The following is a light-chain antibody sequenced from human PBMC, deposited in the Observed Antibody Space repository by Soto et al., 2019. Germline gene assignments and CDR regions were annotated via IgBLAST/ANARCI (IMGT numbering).Light chain of an antibody. CDR3: QQYNGLPTWT. Sequence: DLQMTQSPSTLSASVGDRVTITCRASQNIYIWLAWYQKKPGKAPNLLIYKASTLQSGVPSRFSGNGSGTEFTLTLTSLQPDDSATYYCQQYNGLPTWTFGQGTKV. J-gene: IGKJ1*01. V-gene: IGKV1-5*03. CDR1: QNIYIW. CDR2: KAS.